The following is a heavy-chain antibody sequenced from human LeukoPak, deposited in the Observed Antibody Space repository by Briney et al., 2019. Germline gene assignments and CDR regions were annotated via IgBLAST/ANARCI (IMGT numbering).Heavy chain of an antibody. D-gene: IGHD3-10*01. CDR3: TREGLGSGSHFSAWFDP. V-gene: IGHV3-30*03. CDR2: VSSDGGTK. J-gene: IGHJ5*02. Sequence: PGRSLRLSCAPSGFGFTFSNYGMHWVRQAAGKGLEWVAVVSSDGGTKYYADSVKGRFSIFRDNSERTVYLQMNSLRPEDTAVYYCTREGLGSGSHFSAWFDPWGQGTLITVSS. CDR1: GFGFTFSNYG.